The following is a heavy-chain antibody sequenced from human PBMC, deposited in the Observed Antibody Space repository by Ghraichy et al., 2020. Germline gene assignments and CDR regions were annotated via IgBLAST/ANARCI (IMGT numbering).Heavy chain of an antibody. V-gene: IGHV1-24*01. Sequence: ASVKVSCKVSGYTLTELSMHWVRQAPGKGLEWMGGFDPEDGETIYAQKFQGRVTMTEDTSTDTAYMELSSLRSEDTAVYYCATNGHRDRITIFGVVSPPYYYYYMDVWGKGTTVTVSS. CDR3: ATNGHRDRITIFGVVSPPYYYYYMDV. J-gene: IGHJ6*03. CDR1: GYTLTELS. CDR2: FDPEDGET. D-gene: IGHD3-3*01.